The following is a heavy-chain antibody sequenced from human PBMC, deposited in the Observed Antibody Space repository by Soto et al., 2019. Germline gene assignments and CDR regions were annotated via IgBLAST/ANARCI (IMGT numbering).Heavy chain of an antibody. Sequence: HPGGSLRLSCAASGFTFSTYAMTWVRQAPGKGLEWVSTISAGGGSTYYADSVKGRITISRDNSKNTLNLQVTSLRAEDTAVYYCANLGGAISPSHYTVNVWGQGTTVTVSS. CDR2: ISAGGGST. V-gene: IGHV3-23*01. CDR3: ANLGGAISPSHYTVNV. J-gene: IGHJ6*02. D-gene: IGHD1-26*01. CDR1: GFTFSTYA.